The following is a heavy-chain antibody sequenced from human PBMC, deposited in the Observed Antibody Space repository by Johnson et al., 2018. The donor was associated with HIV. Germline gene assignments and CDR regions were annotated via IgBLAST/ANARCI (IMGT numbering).Heavy chain of an antibody. V-gene: IGHV3-30*04. J-gene: IGHJ3*02. Sequence: VQLVESGGGVVQPGRSLRLSCVGSAFTFSSYAMHWVRQAPGKGLEWVAVISYDGSIIHYADSVKGRFTISRDNAKNSLYLQMNSLRAEDTAVYYCAISGTGPDAFDIWGQGTMVTVSS. CDR1: AFTFSSYA. CDR2: ISYDGSII. CDR3: AISGTGPDAFDI.